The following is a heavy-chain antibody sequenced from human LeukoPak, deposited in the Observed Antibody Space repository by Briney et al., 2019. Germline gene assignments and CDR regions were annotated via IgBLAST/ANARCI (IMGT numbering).Heavy chain of an antibody. CDR2: IYHSGST. D-gene: IGHD4-17*01. Sequence: SETLSLTCSVSGYSISSGYYWGWIRQPPGQGLEWIGSIYHSGSTYYNPSLKSRVTISVDTSKNQFSLKLSSVTAADTAVYYCARWDGDYITFDYWGQGTLVTVSS. CDR3: ARWDGDYITFDY. V-gene: IGHV4-38-2*02. CDR1: GYSISSGYY. J-gene: IGHJ4*02.